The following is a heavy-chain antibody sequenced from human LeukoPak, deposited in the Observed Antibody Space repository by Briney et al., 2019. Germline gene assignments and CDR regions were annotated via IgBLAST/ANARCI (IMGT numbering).Heavy chain of an antibody. CDR1: GGSISSGGYS. J-gene: IGHJ4*02. CDR2: IYHSGST. CDR3: ARGSYYGYFDY. V-gene: IGHV4-30-2*01. Sequence: PSETLSLTCAVSGGSISSGGYSWSWIRQPPGKGLEWIGYIYHSGSTYYNPSLKSRVTISVDTSKNQFSLKLSSVTAADTAVYYCARGSYYGYFDYWGQGTLVTVSS. D-gene: IGHD1-26*01.